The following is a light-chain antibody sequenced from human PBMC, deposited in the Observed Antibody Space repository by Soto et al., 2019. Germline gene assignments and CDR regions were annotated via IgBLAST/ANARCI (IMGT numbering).Light chain of an antibody. J-gene: IGLJ3*02. CDR1: SSDVDGYKY. CDR2: AVS. Sequence: QSALTQPASVSGSPGQSITISCTGTSSDVDGYKYVSWYQQHPGKAPKLMIYAVSNRPSGISNRFSGSKSGDTSSLTSSGLQAEDEADYYCSSYTSRSTFWGFGGGTKVTVL. V-gene: IGLV2-14*01. CDR3: SSYTSRSTFWG.